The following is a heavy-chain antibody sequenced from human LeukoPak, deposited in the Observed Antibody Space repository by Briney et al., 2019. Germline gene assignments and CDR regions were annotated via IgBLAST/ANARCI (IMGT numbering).Heavy chain of an antibody. CDR3: AKTPLRWLNWFDP. CDR1: GFTFSSYG. D-gene: IGHD4-23*01. CDR2: IRYDGSNK. V-gene: IGHV3-30*02. J-gene: IGHJ5*02. Sequence: PWGSLRLSCAASGFTFSSYGMHWVRQAPGKGLEWVAFIRYDGSNKYYADSVKGRFTISRDNSKNTLYLQMNSLRAEDTAVYYCAKTPLRWLNWFDPWGQGTLVTVSS.